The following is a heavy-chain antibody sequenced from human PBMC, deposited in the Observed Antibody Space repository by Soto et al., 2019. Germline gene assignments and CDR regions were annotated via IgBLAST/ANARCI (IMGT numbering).Heavy chain of an antibody. V-gene: IGHV1-2*04. D-gene: IGHD3-10*01. Sequence: QVQLVQSGAEVKKPGASVKVSCKASGYTFTGYYMHWVRQAPGQGLEWMGWINPNSGGTNYAQKFQGWVTMTRDTSISTAYMELSRLRSDDTAVYYCARERITMVRRPVLYYYYGMDVWGQGTTVTVSS. J-gene: IGHJ6*02. CDR1: GYTFTGYY. CDR2: INPNSGGT. CDR3: ARERITMVRRPVLYYYYGMDV.